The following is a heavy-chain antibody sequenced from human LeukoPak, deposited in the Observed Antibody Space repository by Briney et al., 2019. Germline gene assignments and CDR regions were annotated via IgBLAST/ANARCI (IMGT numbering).Heavy chain of an antibody. CDR2: ISSGSGYI. CDR1: GFTFSTYN. Sequence: GGSLRLSCAASGFTFSTYNMNWVRQAPGKGLEWVSSISSGSGYIYYADSVKGRFTISRDSANYSLYLQMNSLRAEDTAVYYCARDEKDGHDYYGMDVWGQGTTVTVSS. CDR3: ARDEKDGHDYYGMDV. V-gene: IGHV3-21*01. J-gene: IGHJ6*02. D-gene: IGHD5-24*01.